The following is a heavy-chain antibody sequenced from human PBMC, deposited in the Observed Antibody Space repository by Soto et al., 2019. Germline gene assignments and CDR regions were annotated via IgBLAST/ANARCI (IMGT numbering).Heavy chain of an antibody. CDR3: ARTYYDYVWGSYRTPMYYFDY. D-gene: IGHD3-16*02. CDR2: IIPIFGTA. J-gene: IGHJ4*02. CDR1: GGTFSSYA. Sequence: QVQLVQSGAEVKKPGSSVKVSCKASGGTFSSYAISWVRQAPGQGLEWMGGIIPIFGTANYAQKFQGRVTSTADESTSTAYMELSSLRSEDTAVYYCARTYYDYVWGSYRTPMYYFDYWGQGTLVPVSS. V-gene: IGHV1-69*01.